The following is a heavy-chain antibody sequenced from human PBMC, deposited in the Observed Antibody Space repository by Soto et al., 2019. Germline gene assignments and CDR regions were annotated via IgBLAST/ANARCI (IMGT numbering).Heavy chain of an antibody. CDR2: ISSYGGNI. Sequence: EVQLVESGGGLVQPGDSLRLSCAASGVTLGAYGFHWVRQAPGKALEYISAISSYGGNIYYANSVKGRFTISRDNSKNTLYLQMGSLRTEDMGVYYCARDVGSGNYYKGVYYCDYMDVWGKGTTVTVSS. J-gene: IGHJ6*03. V-gene: IGHV3-64*01. D-gene: IGHD3-10*01. CDR1: GVTLGAYG. CDR3: ARDVGSGNYYKGVYYCDYMDV.